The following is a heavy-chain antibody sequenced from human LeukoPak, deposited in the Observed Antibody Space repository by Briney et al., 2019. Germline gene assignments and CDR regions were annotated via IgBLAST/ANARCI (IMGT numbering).Heavy chain of an antibody. CDR3: ARSIPNYDILPGYYFDY. CDR2: INPNSGGT. CDR1: GYTFTSYY. D-gene: IGHD3-9*01. J-gene: IGHJ4*02. Sequence: GASVKVSCKASGYTFTSYYMHWVRQAPGQGLEWMGWINPNSGGTNYAQKFQGRVTMTRDTSISTAYMELSRLRSDDTAVYYCARSIPNYDILPGYYFDYWGQGTLVTVSS. V-gene: IGHV1-2*02.